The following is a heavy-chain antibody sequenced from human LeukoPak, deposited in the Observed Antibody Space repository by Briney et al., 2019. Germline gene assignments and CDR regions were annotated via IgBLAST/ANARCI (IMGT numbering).Heavy chain of an antibody. CDR1: GFTFSSYA. Sequence: GGSLRLSCAASGFTFSSYAMSWVRQAPGKGLEWVSAISGSGGSTYYADSVKGRFTISRDNSKNTLYLQMNSLRAEDTAVYYCAKIPYPYYYDSSGYYDYWGQGTLVTVSS. CDR3: AKIPYPYYYDSSGYYDY. CDR2: ISGSGGST. D-gene: IGHD3-22*01. J-gene: IGHJ4*02. V-gene: IGHV3-23*01.